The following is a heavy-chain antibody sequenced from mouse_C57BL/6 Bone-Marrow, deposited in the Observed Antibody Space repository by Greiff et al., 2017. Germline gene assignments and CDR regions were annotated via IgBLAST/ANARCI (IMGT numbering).Heavy chain of an antibody. CDR1: GYTFTNYW. V-gene: IGHV1-63*01. CDR2: IYPGGGYT. J-gene: IGHJ3*01. Sequence: QVQLKESGAELVRPGTSVKMSCKASGYTFTNYWIGWAKQRPGHGLEWIGDIYPGGGYTNYNEKFKGKATLTADKSSSTAYMQFSSLTSEDSAIYYCATIYYGYGGFAYWGQGTLVTVSA. CDR3: ATIYYGYGGFAY. D-gene: IGHD2-2*01.